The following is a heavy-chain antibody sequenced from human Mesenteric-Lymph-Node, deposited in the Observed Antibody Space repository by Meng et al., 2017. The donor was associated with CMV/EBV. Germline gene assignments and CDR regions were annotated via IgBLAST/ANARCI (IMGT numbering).Heavy chain of an antibody. Sequence: GSFSDYSWTWVRQTPRKGLEWIGEIDHVGNSKCNPALKSRLSMSVDTSKSQFSLGLNSVTDADTGLYYCAKGGTPHWLEERHNTIGHWGQGSLVTVSS. CDR1: GSFSDYS. CDR3: AKGGTPHWLEERHNTIGH. V-gene: IGHV4-34*01. D-gene: IGHD5-24*01. CDR2: IDHVGNS. J-gene: IGHJ4*02.